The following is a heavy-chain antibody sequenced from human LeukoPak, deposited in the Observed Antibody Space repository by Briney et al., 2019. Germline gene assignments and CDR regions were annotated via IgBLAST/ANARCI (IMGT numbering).Heavy chain of an antibody. CDR2: ISAYNGNT. D-gene: IGHD3-10*01. V-gene: IGHV1-18*01. CDR3: TRGPEWFGVNVDY. Sequence: ASVKVSCKASGYIYTSYGINWVRQAPGQGLEWMGWISAYNGNTKYAQKLQGRVTMTTDTPTSTAHMELRSLRTDDTAVYYCTRGPEWFGVNVDYWGQGTLVTVSS. J-gene: IGHJ4*02. CDR1: GYIYTSYG.